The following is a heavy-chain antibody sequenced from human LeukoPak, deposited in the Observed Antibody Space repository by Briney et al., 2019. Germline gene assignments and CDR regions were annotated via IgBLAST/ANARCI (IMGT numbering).Heavy chain of an antibody. J-gene: IGHJ3*02. Sequence: SQTLSLTCTVSGGSISSGGYYWSWIRQHPGKGLEWIGYIYYSGSTYYNPSFKSRVTISVDTSKNQFSLKLSSVTAADTAVYYCARGPLLWFGELIRAFDIWGQGTMVTVSS. D-gene: IGHD3-10*01. V-gene: IGHV4-31*03. CDR3: ARGPLLWFGELIRAFDI. CDR1: GGSISSGGYY. CDR2: IYYSGST.